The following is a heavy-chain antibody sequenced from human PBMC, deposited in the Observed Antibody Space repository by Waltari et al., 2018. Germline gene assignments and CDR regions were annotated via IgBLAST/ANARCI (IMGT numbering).Heavy chain of an antibody. J-gene: IGHJ4*02. D-gene: IGHD3-22*01. Sequence: TFSSYAMHWVRQAPGKGLEWVAVISYDGSNKYYADSVKGRFTISRDNSKNTLYLQMNSLRAEDTAVYYCANSRYYYDSSGYLPFDYWGQGTLVTVSS. CDR2: ISYDGSNK. V-gene: IGHV3-30-3*02. CDR1: TFSSYA. CDR3: ANSRYYYDSSGYLPFDY.